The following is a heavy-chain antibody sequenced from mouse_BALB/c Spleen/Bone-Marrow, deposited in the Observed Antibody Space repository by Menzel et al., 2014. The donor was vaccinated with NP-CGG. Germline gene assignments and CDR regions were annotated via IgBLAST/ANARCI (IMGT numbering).Heavy chain of an antibody. J-gene: IGHJ2*01. CDR2: INPSNGRT. V-gene: IGHV1S81*02. CDR3: ARGFDY. CDR1: GYTFTNYW. Sequence: VQRVESGAELVKPGASVKLSCKASGYTFTNYWMHWVKQRPGQGLEWIGEINPSNGRTNYNEKFKSKATLTVDESSSTAYMQLSSLTSEDSAVYYCARGFDYWGQGTTLTVSS.